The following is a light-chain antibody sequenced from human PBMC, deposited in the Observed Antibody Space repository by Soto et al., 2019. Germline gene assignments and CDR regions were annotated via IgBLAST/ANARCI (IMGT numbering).Light chain of an antibody. J-gene: IGLJ1*01. Sequence: QSALPQPASVSGSPGQSITISCTGTSSDVGGYNYVSWYQQHPGKAPKLMIYDVSNRPSGVSNRFSGSKSANTASLTISGLQAEDEADYYCSSYTSSSTRVFGTGTKLTVL. V-gene: IGLV2-14*01. CDR1: SSDVGGYNY. CDR2: DVS. CDR3: SSYTSSSTRV.